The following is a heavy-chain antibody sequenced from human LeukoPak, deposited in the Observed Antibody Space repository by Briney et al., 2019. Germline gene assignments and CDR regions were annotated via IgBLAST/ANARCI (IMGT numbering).Heavy chain of an antibody. CDR1: GFIFDDYA. D-gene: IGHD5/OR15-5a*01. V-gene: IGHV3-20*01. Sequence: GGSLRLSCTASGFIFDDYAMNWVRQAPGRGLEWVAGINGKGRSTAYVDSVKGRFTISRDNTKNSLSLQMSSLRAGDTALYHWAGGRLRLGSLPLHPPFRMDIWGQRATVTGSS. J-gene: IGHJ6*01. CDR2: INGKGRST. CDR3: AGGRLRLGSLPLHPPFRMDI.